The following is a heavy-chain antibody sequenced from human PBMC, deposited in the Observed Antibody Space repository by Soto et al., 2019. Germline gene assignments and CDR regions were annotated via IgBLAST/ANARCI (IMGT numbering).Heavy chain of an antibody. J-gene: IGHJ6*03. D-gene: IGHD2-2*01. CDR3: AGRDCSGTNCYYLDYYYMDV. CDR2: IYYSGST. Sequence: QVQLHESGPGLVRPSETLSLTCTVSGGSFSSYYWTWIRQSPGKGLEWIGDIYYSGSTDYNPSLRGRLAISIDTSKNQFSLRLNSMTAADTAVYYCAGRDCSGTNCYYLDYYYMDVWGKGTTVTVSS. CDR1: GGSFSSYY. V-gene: IGHV4-59*08.